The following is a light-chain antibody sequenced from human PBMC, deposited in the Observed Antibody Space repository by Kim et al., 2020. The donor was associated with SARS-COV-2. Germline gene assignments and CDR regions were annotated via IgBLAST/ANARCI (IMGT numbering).Light chain of an antibody. V-gene: IGKV2-30*01. CDR2: KVS. Sequence: DVVMTQSPLSLPVTLGQPASISCRSSQSLVYSDGNTYLNWFQQRPGQSPRRLIYKVSNRDSGVPDRFSGSGSGTDFTLKISRVEAEDVGLYYCMQGTHRTFGQGTKVDIK. CDR1: QSLVYSDGNTY. CDR3: MQGTHRT. J-gene: IGKJ1*01.